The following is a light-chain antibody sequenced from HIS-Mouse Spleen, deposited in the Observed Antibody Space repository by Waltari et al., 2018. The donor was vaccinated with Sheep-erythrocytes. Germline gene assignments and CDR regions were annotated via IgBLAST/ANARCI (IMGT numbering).Light chain of an antibody. J-gene: IGLJ2*01. CDR3: QAWDSSTAWV. CDR2: QDS. CDR1: KLGAKY. Sequence: SYELTQPPSVSVSPGQTASITCPGVKLGAKYASWYQQKPGQSPVLVIYQDSKRPSGIPERFSGSNSGNTATLTISGTQAMDEADYYCQAWDSSTAWVFGGGTKLTVL. V-gene: IGLV3-1*01.